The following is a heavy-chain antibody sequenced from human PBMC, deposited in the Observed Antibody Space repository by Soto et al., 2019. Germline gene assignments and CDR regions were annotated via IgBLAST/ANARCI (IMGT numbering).Heavy chain of an antibody. CDR1: GGSISSSSYY. CDR3: ARHRKYIVVVPAAGLYYFDY. D-gene: IGHD2-2*01. CDR2: IYYCGST. V-gene: IGHV4-39*01. Sequence: SETLSLTCTVSGGSISSSSYYWGWIRQPPGKGLEWIGSIYYCGSTYYNPFLKSRVTISVDTSKNHFSLKLSSVTAADTAVYYCARHRKYIVVVPAAGLYYFDYWGQGTLVTVSS. J-gene: IGHJ4*02.